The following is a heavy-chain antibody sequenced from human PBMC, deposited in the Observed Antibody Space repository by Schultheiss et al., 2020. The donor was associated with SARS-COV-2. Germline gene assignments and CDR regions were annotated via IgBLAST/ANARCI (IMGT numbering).Heavy chain of an antibody. CDR1: GGSISSYY. CDR2: INHSGST. CDR3: ARGLGVVTPLLDY. V-gene: IGHV4-34*01. D-gene: IGHD4-23*01. Sequence: SQTLSLTCTVSGGSISSYYWGWIRQPPGKGLEWIGEINHSGSTNYNPSLKSRVTISVDTSKNQFSLKLSSVTAADTAVYYCARGLGVVTPLLDYWGQGTLVTVSS. J-gene: IGHJ4*02.